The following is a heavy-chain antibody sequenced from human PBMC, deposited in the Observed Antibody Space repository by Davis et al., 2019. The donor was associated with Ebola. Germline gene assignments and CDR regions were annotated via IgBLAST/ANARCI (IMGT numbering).Heavy chain of an antibody. J-gene: IGHJ4*02. V-gene: IGHV4-59*01. CDR3: ARYGDYVFDY. Sequence: PGGSLRLSCTVSGGSISSYYWSWIRQPPGKGLEWIGYIYYSGSTNYNPSLKSRVTISVDTSKNQFSLKLSSVTAAETAVYYCARYGDYVFDYWGQGTLVTVSS. CDR2: IYYSGST. CDR1: GGSISSYY. D-gene: IGHD4-17*01.